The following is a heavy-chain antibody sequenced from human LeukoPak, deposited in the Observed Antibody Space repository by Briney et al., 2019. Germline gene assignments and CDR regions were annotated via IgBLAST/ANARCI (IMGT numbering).Heavy chain of an antibody. V-gene: IGHV3-23*01. D-gene: IGHD3-10*01. CDR3: ANQLWDGGY. Sequence: PGGSLRLSCAASGFTFSSYPTTWVRQAPGKGPEWVSFISDSGGITYYADSVKGRFTISRDNSKNTLYLQMNSLRAEDTAIYYCANQLWDGGYWGQGTLVTVSS. J-gene: IGHJ4*02. CDR2: ISDSGGIT. CDR1: GFTFSSYP.